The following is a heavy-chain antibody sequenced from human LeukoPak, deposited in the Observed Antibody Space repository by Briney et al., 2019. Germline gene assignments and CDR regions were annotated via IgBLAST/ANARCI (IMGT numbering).Heavy chain of an antibody. CDR3: ATGPMIVVALDFDY. Sequence: ASVKVSCKASGYTFTSYDINWVRQATGQGLEWMGWMSPNSGNTGYAQKFQGRVTMTEDTSTDTAYMELSSLRSEDTAVYYCATGPMIVVALDFDYWGQGTLVTVSS. CDR2: MSPNSGNT. V-gene: IGHV1-8*02. J-gene: IGHJ4*02. D-gene: IGHD3-22*01. CDR1: GYTFTSYD.